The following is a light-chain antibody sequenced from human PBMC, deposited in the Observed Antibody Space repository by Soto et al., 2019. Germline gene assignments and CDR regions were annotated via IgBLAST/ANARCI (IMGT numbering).Light chain of an antibody. Sequence: QSALXQPASVSGSPGQSIAISCTGTSSDVGGYNYVCWYQQHPGKAPKLMIYDVSIRPSGVSDRFSGSKSGNTASLTISGLRAQDEADYYCSSYTSSNTLVFGTGTKVTVL. V-gene: IGLV2-14*01. CDR1: SSDVGGYNY. CDR2: DVS. CDR3: SSYTSSNTLV. J-gene: IGLJ1*01.